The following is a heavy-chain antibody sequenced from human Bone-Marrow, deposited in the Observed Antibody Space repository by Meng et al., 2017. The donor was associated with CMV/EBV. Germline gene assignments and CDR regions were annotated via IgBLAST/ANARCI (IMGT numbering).Heavy chain of an antibody. D-gene: IGHD3-10*01. Sequence: GESLKISCAASGFTFSSYWMSWVRQAPGNGLEWVANIKQDASEKYYVGSVKGRFIISRDNAKNSLYLQMNSLRAEDTAVYYCVKRPGGSADYWGQGTLVTVSS. V-gene: IGHV3-7*01. CDR3: VKRPGGSADY. J-gene: IGHJ4*02. CDR2: IKQDASEK. CDR1: GFTFSSYW.